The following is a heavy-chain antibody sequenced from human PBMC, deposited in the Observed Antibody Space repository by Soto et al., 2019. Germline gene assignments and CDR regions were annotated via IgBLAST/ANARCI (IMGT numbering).Heavy chain of an antibody. CDR2: ISYDGSNK. J-gene: IGHJ4*02. CDR1: GFTFSSYG. CDR3: AKTFFIMVITTFDY. V-gene: IGHV3-30*18. Sequence: QVQLVESGGGVVQPGRSLRLSCAASGFTFSSYGMHWVRQAPGKGLEWVAVISYDGSNKYYADSVKGRFTISRDNSKNTLYLQMNSLRAEDTAVYYCAKTFFIMVITTFDYWGQGTLVTVSS. D-gene: IGHD3-22*01.